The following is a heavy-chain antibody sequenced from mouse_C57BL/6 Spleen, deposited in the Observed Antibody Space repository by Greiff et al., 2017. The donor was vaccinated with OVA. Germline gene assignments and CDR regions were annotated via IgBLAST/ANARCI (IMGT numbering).Heavy chain of an antibody. V-gene: IGHV7-3*01. CDR2: IRNKANGYTT. Sequence: EVMLVESGGGLVQPGGSLSLSCAASGFTFTDYYMSWVRQPPGKALEWLGFIRNKANGYTTEYSASVQGRFTISRDNSQSIQYLQMIALRAEDSATYYCGRYPVLDDYAMDYWGQGTSVTVSS. CDR1: GFTFTDYY. D-gene: IGHD1-1*01. CDR3: GRYPVLDDYAMDY. J-gene: IGHJ4*01.